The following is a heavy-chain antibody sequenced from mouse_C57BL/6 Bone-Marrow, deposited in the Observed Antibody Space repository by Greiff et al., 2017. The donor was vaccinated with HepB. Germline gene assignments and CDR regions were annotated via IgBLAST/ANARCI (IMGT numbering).Heavy chain of an antibody. D-gene: IGHD3-2*02. CDR3: AREGTAQAPFAY. CDR1: GYAFSSSW. V-gene: IGHV1-82*01. J-gene: IGHJ3*01. CDR2: IYPGDGDT. Sequence: VKVVESGPELVKPGASVKISCKASGYAFSSSWMNWVKQRPGKGLEWIGRIYPGDGDTNYNGKFKGKATLTADKSSSTAYMQLSSLTSEDSAVYFCAREGTAQAPFAYWGQGTLVTVSA.